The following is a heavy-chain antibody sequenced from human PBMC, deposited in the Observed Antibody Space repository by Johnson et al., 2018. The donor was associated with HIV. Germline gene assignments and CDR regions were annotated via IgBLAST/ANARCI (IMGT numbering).Heavy chain of an antibody. Sequence: VQLVESGGGLIQPGGSLRLSCAVSGFTVSTNYMSWVRQAPGKGPEWVSVIYSGGSSTSYADSVQGRFTISRDNAKNTLYLQMNSLRAEDTAVYYCARAVYSSSSSCAFDIWGQGTMVTVSS. CDR1: GFTVSTNY. CDR3: ARAVYSSSSSCAFDI. D-gene: IGHD6-6*01. V-gene: IGHV3-53*01. J-gene: IGHJ3*02. CDR2: IYSGGSST.